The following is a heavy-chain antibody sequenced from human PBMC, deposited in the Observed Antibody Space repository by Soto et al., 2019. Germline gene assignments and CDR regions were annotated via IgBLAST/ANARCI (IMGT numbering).Heavy chain of an antibody. J-gene: IGHJ4*02. CDR1: EYSFGDYY. CDR3: ARDPEYLSDATAVPESASFDY. CDR2: INLNDGGT. V-gene: IGHV1-2*02. D-gene: IGHD1-1*01. Sequence: ASVKVSCKTSEYSFGDYYLHWVRQAPEQGLEWMGWINLNDGGTNSPRKFQGRVTLTTDTPTSTVYMEMRSLTSDDTAVYYCARDPEYLSDATAVPESASFDYWGQGTLVTVSS.